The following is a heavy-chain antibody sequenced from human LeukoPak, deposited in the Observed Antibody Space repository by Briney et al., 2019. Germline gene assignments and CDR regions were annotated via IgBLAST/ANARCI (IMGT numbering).Heavy chain of an antibody. J-gene: IGHJ3*02. D-gene: IGHD6-19*01. V-gene: IGHV3-48*03. Sequence: GGSLRLSCAASGFTFSSFEMNWVRQAPGKGLEGVSYISSGGTTMYYADSVKGRFTISRDNAKNSLYLQMNSLRAEDTAVYYCARDSGGVAGTWYDAFDIWGQGTMVTVSS. CDR2: ISSGGTTM. CDR3: ARDSGGVAGTWYDAFDI. CDR1: GFTFSSFE.